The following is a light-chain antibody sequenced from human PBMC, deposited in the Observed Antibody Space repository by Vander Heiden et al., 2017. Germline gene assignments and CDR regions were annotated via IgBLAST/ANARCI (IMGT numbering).Light chain of an antibody. J-gene: IGLJ2*01. V-gene: IGLV3-25*03. CDR3: QSADSSGTPLVV. Sequence: SSELTQPPSVSVSPGQTARITCSGDALPKQYAYWYQQKPGQAPVLVIYKDRERPSGIPERFSGSSSGTTGPLTIRGVQAEDEADYYCQSADSSGTPLVVFGGGTKRTVL. CDR1: ALPKQY. CDR2: KDR.